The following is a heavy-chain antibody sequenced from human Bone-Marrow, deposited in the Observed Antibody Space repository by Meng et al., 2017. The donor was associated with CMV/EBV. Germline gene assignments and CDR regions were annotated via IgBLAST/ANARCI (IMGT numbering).Heavy chain of an antibody. CDR1: GFTFSSHI. CDR2: ISSRSTYI. Sequence: GESLKISCAASGFTFSSHIMNWVRQAPGKGLEWVSSISSRSTYISYTDSVKGRFTVSRDNAKNSLYLQMNSLRAEDTAVYYCAKDIMDVWGQGTTVTVSS. J-gene: IGHJ6*02. V-gene: IGHV3-21*01. CDR3: AKDIMDV.